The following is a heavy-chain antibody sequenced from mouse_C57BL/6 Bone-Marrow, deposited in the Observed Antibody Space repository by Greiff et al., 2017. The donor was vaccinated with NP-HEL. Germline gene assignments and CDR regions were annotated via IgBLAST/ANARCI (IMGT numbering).Heavy chain of an antibody. CDR1: GYTFTSYW. V-gene: IGHV1-55*01. J-gene: IGHJ2*01. CDR3: APYYYGSSSLDY. D-gene: IGHD1-1*01. Sequence: VQLQQSGAELVKPGASVKMSCKASGYTFTSYWITWVKQRPGQGLEWIGDIYPGSGSTNYNEKFKSKATLTVDTSSSTAYMQLSSLTSEDSAVYYCAPYYYGSSSLDYWGQGTTLTVSS. CDR2: IYPGSGST.